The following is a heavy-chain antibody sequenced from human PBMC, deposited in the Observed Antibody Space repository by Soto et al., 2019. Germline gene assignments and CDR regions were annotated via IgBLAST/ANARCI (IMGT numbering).Heavy chain of an antibody. D-gene: IGHD2-2*01. Sequence: SETLSLTCAVYGGSFSGYYWSWIRQPPGKGLEWIGEINHSGSTNYNPSLKSRVTISVDTSKNQFSLKLSSVTAADTAVYYCARGVVVPAAVTRYFDYWGQGTLVTVSS. J-gene: IGHJ4*02. V-gene: IGHV4-34*01. CDR1: GGSFSGYY. CDR2: INHSGST. CDR3: ARGVVVPAAVTRYFDY.